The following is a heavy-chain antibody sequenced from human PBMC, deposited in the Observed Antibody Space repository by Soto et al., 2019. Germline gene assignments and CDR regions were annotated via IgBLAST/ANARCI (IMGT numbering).Heavy chain of an antibody. CDR3: ARASTSSDLDY. CDR1: GFTVSSNY. V-gene: IGHV3-53*01. D-gene: IGHD6-19*01. CDR2: IYSGGST. Sequence: GGSLRISCAASGFTVSSNYMSWVRQAPGKGLEWVSVIYSGGSTYYADSVKGRFTISRDNSKNTLYLQMNSLRAEDTAVYYCARASTSSDLDYWGQGTLVTVSS. J-gene: IGHJ4*02.